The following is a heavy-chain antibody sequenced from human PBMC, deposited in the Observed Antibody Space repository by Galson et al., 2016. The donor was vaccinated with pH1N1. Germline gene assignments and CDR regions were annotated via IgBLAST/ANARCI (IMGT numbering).Heavy chain of an antibody. CDR2: INPIIGST. CDR1: GYTFINYY. J-gene: IGHJ4*02. D-gene: IGHD6-6*01. Sequence: SVKVSCKASGYTFINYYIHWVRQAPGQGLEWMGIINPIIGSTNYAQSFQGRVTMTGDTSTSTVYMELSSLRSEDTAVYYCARERGSSGGFDHWGQGTLVTVSS. CDR3: ARERGSSGGFDH. V-gene: IGHV1-46*01.